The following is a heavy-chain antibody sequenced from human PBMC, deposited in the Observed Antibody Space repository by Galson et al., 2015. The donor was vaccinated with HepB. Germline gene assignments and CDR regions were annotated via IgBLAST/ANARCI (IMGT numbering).Heavy chain of an antibody. V-gene: IGHV1-69*13. CDR3: ARGGGYYDFWSGYYPPYYYYYMDV. J-gene: IGHJ6*03. CDR1: GGTFSSYA. CDR2: IIPIFGTA. Sequence: SVKVSCKASGGTFSSYAISWVRQAPGQGLEWMGGIIPIFGTANYAQKFQGRVTITADESTSTAYMELSSLRSEDTAVYYCARGGGYYDFWSGYYPPYYYYYMDVWGKGTTVTVSS. D-gene: IGHD3-3*01.